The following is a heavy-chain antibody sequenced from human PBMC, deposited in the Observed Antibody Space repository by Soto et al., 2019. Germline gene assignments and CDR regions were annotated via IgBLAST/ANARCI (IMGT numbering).Heavy chain of an antibody. CDR3: AHELSGYYYVMDV. CDR2: IYWNGNE. Sequence: QITLRESGPTLVKPTQTLTVTCSFSGFSFTASGVGVGWFRQPPGQALQWLALIYWNGNERYSPSLNKRLTVTKDTSKNKVVLTMTNVDPVDTATYFCAHELSGYYYVMDVWGPGTNVTVSS. D-gene: IGHD3-10*02. J-gene: IGHJ6*02. V-gene: IGHV2-5*01. CDR1: GFSFTASGVG.